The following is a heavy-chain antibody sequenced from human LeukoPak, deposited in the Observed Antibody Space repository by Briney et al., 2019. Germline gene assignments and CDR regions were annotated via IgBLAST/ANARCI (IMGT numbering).Heavy chain of an antibody. D-gene: IGHD3-22*01. V-gene: IGHV3-23*01. J-gene: IGHJ3*02. Sequence: GGSLRLSCAASGFTFSSYAMSWVRQAPGKGLEWVSAISGSGGSTYYADSVKGRFTISRDNSKNTLYLQMNSLRAEDTAVYYCARVAGYYDSYALDMWGQGTMVTVSS. CDR1: GFTFSSYA. CDR2: ISGSGGST. CDR3: ARVAGYYDSYALDM.